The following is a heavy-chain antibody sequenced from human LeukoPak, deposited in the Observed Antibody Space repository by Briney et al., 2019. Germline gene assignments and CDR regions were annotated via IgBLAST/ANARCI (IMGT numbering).Heavy chain of an antibody. CDR3: ARDRFCSTTSCYPGFFDY. V-gene: IGHV3-33*01. CDR1: GFTFSSYG. CDR2: IWYDGSNT. Sequence: GGSLRLSCAASGFTFSSYGMHWVRQAPGKGLEWVAVIWYDGSNTYYADSVKGRFTISRDNSKNTLYVQMSSLRVEDTAVYCCARDRFCSTTSCYPGFFDYWGQGTLVTVSS. D-gene: IGHD2-2*01. J-gene: IGHJ4*02.